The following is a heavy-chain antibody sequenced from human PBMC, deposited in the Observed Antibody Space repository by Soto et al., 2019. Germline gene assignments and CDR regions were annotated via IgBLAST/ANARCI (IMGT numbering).Heavy chain of an antibody. J-gene: IGHJ4*02. CDR1: GGSISSYY. D-gene: IGHD6-13*01. CDR2: IYTSGGT. V-gene: IGHV4-4*07. Sequence: QVQLQESGPGLVKPSETLSLTCTVSGGSISSYYWSWIRQPAGKGLEWIGRIYTSGGTNYNPSLKSRVTMSVDTSKTQFSLKLSSVTAADTAVYYCARGIGSSWYSTTGGFDYWGQGTLVTVSS. CDR3: ARGIGSSWYSTTGGFDY.